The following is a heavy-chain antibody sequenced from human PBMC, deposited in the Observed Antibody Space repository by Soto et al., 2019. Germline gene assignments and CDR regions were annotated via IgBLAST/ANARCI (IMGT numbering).Heavy chain of an antibody. Sequence: QVQVVQSGAEVKKPGASVKGACRASGCTFTTFGMSWVRQAPGQGLEWMGWISADNGDTNSAQKFQDRVTMTTDTSTNTAYMELRSLTSDDTAVYYCARCYCSAGSCFTCWHFDLWGRGTLVTVSS. V-gene: IGHV1-18*01. CDR3: ARCYCSAGSCFTCWHFDL. J-gene: IGHJ2*01. D-gene: IGHD2-15*01. CDR2: ISADNGDT. CDR1: GCTFTTFG.